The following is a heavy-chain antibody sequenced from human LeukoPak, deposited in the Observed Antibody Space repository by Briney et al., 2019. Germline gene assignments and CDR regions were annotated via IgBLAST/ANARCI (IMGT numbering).Heavy chain of an antibody. CDR2: IYPGDSDT. CDR3: ARLADTTS. J-gene: IGHJ4*02. Sequence: GGSLKISCKGSGYTFPDYWLAWARQMPGPGLEWMGNIYPGDSDTRYSPSFQRHVTIPADKSTTTADLQWSSLKPSDTAMYFCARLADTTSWGQGTLVTVS. CDR1: GYTFPDYW. D-gene: IGHD1-26*01. V-gene: IGHV5-51*01.